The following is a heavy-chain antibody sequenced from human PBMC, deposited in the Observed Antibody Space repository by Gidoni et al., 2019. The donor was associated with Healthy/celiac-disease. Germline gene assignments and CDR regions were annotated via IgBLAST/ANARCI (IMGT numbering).Heavy chain of an antibody. J-gene: IGHJ4*02. CDR2: IYYSGST. CDR3: ARVDYYDSSGLDY. D-gene: IGHD3-22*01. CDR1: GGSISSYY. Sequence: QVQLQESGPGLVKPSETLSLTCTVSGGSISSYYWSWIRQPPGKGLEWIGYIYYSGSTNYNPSLKSRVTISVDTSKNQFSLKLSSVTAADTAVYYCARVDYYDSSGLDYWGQGTLVTVSS. V-gene: IGHV4-59*01.